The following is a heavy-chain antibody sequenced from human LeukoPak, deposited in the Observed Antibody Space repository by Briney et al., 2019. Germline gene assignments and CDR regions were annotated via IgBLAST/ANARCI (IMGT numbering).Heavy chain of an antibody. CDR2: IYTSGST. V-gene: IGHV4-4*07. D-gene: IGHD3-3*01. CDR3: ARVYFWSGYTYFDY. Sequence: SSETLSLTCTVSGGSISSYYWSWIRQPAGKGLEWIGRIYTSGSTNYNPSLKSRVTMSVDTSKNQFSLKLSSVTAAGTAVYYCARVYFWSGYTYFDYWGQGTLVTVSS. CDR1: GGSISSYY. J-gene: IGHJ4*02.